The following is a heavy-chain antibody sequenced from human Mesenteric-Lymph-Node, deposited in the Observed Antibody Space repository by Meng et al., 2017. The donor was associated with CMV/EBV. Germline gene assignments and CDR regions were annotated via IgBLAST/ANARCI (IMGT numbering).Heavy chain of an antibody. Sequence: QLKLQQWGAGLWKPSETLSLPCPVYGGSFSGYYWSWIRQPPGKGLEWIGEINHNGVPNYNPSLKSRVTISLDRSKNQFSLKLSSVTAEDTAVYYCARGSDIPVNNYWGQGTLVTVSS. CDR1: GGSFSGYY. D-gene: IGHD2-15*01. V-gene: IGHV4-34*01. CDR2: INHNGVP. CDR3: ARGSDIPVNNY. J-gene: IGHJ4*02.